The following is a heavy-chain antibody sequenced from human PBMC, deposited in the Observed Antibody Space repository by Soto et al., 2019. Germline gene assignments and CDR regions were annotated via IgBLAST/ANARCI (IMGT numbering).Heavy chain of an antibody. Sequence: VQLLESGGGLVQPGGSLRLSCAASGFTFSSYAMSWVRQAPGKGLEWVSAISGSGGSTYYADSVKGRFTISRDNSKNPLYLQMSSLRAEDTAVYYCAKDSSEYSSQTDYWGQGTLVTVSS. CDR3: AKDSSEYSSQTDY. D-gene: IGHD6-6*01. J-gene: IGHJ4*02. CDR2: ISGSGGST. V-gene: IGHV3-23*01. CDR1: GFTFSSYA.